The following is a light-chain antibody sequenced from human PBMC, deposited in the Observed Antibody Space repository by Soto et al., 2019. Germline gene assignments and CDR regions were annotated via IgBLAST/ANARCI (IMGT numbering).Light chain of an antibody. J-gene: IGLJ2*01. CDR3: SSYTIGSTLFV. CDR2: EVS. V-gene: IGLV2-14*01. CDR1: SSDVGGYNY. Sequence: QSALTQPASVSGSPGQSITISCTGTSSDVGGYNYVSWYQQHPGKAPKLMISEVSNRPSGVSNRFSGSKSGNTASLTISGRHAEDEEADYCSSYTIGSTLFVFGAGTKLTVL.